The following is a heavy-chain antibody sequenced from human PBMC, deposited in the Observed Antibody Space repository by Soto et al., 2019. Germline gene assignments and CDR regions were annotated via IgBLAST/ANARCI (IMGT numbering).Heavy chain of an antibody. J-gene: IGHJ4*02. CDR3: ARLSYGYSGNYPNFDY. CDR1: GFTFSDYY. V-gene: IGHV3-11*01. CDR2: VTTSASAT. D-gene: IGHD5-12*01. Sequence: GSLRLSCAASGFTFSDYYMSWIRQAPGKGLEWVSYVTTSASATYYADSMKGRFTISRDNAKNSLYLQMNSLRAEDTAVYYCARLSYGYSGNYPNFDYWGQGTLVTVSS.